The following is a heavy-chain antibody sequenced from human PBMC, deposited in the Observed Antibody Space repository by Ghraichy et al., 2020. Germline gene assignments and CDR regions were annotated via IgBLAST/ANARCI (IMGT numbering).Heavy chain of an antibody. Sequence: GESLNISCAASGFTFSRYEMNWVRQAPGKGLEWVSYISSGGRTIYYADSVKGRFTISRDNAKNSLSLQMNSLRAEDTAVYYCARREYSSTSNTMDVWGQGTTVTVSS. J-gene: IGHJ6*02. CDR2: ISSGGRTI. CDR1: GFTFSRYE. V-gene: IGHV3-48*03. D-gene: IGHD6-6*01. CDR3: ARREYSSTSNTMDV.